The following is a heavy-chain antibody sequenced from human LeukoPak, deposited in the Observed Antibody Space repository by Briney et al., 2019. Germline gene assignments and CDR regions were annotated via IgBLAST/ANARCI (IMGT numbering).Heavy chain of an antibody. CDR2: IYGNDDK. V-gene: IGHV2-5*01. CDR1: GFSLTTNAVA. CDR3: VHRTMVTSVDH. J-gene: IGHJ4*02. Sequence: SGPTLVKPTQTLTLTCTFSGFSLTTNAVAVGWVRQPPGQALEWLTFIYGNDDKRYSPPLASRLTITKDTSKNQVVLTMTDMDYVDTATYYCVHRTMVTSVDHWGQGTLVTVSS. D-gene: IGHD4-17*01.